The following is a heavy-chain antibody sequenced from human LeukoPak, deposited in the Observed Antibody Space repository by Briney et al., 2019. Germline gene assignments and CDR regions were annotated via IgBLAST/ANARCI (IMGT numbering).Heavy chain of an antibody. J-gene: IGHJ4*02. CDR1: GYSISSGYY. V-gene: IGHV4-38-2*01. Sequence: PSETLSLTCAVSGYSISSGYYWGWIRQPPGKGLEWIGSIYHSGSTYCNPSLKSRVTISVDTSKNQFSLKLSSVTAADTAVYYCATRAVAGEYYFDYWGQGTLVTVSS. CDR2: IYHSGST. CDR3: ATRAVAGEYYFDY. D-gene: IGHD6-19*01.